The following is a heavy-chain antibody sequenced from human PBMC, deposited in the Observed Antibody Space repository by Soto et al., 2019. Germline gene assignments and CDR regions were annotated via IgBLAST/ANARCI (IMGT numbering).Heavy chain of an antibody. J-gene: IGHJ6*02. D-gene: IGHD3-22*01. CDR1: GGSISGTTYS. V-gene: IGHV4-30-2*01. CDR2: IYDSGNT. CDR3: ARDRRYYDSSGYYYYYGMDV. Sequence: PSETLSLTCAVSGGSISGTTYSWSWIRQPPGKGLEWIGYIYDSGNTYYNPSLKSQFSISVDRSKNQFSLKLSSVTAADTAVYYCARDRRYYDSSGYYYYYGMDVWGQGTTVTVSS.